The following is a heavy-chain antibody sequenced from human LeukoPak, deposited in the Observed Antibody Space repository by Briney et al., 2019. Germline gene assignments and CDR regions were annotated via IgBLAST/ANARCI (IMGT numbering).Heavy chain of an antibody. V-gene: IGHV3-30-3*01. CDR3: AKDESGSYYGYFRH. Sequence: GGSLRLSCAASGFTFSRYGIHWVRQAPGKGLEWVAVMSHDGSNEYYADSVKGRFTISRDNSKNTLYLQMNSLRPEDTAVYYCAKDESGSYYGYFRHWGQGTLVTVSS. CDR1: GFTFSRYG. J-gene: IGHJ1*01. D-gene: IGHD1-26*01. CDR2: MSHDGSNE.